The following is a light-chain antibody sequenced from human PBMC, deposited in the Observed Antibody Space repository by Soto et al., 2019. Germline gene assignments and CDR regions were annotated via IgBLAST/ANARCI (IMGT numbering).Light chain of an antibody. CDR2: DAS. J-gene: IGKJ4*01. CDR1: QSVRSNY. V-gene: IGKV3-20*01. Sequence: EIVLTQSPGTLSLSPGERATLSCRASQSVRSNYLAWYQQKPGQAPRFLIYDASSRATGIPDRFSGSGSGTDFTLTISRLEPEDFAVYYCQQYGSSPLTFGGGTQVEIK. CDR3: QQYGSSPLT.